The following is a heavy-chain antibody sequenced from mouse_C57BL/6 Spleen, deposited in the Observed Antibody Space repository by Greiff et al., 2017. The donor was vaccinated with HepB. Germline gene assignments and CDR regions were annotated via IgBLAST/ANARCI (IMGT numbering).Heavy chain of an antibody. CDR3: ARWPIPRRDAMDY. CDR2: IYPGSGST. J-gene: IGHJ4*01. D-gene: IGHD5-1-1*01. Sequence: QVQLQQPGAELVRPGASVKMSCKASGYTFTSYWITWVKQRPGQGLEWIGDIYPGSGSTNYNEKFKSKATLTVDTSSSTAYMQLSSLTSEDSAVYYCARWPIPRRDAMDYWGQGTSVTVSS. CDR1: GYTFTSYW. V-gene: IGHV1-55*01.